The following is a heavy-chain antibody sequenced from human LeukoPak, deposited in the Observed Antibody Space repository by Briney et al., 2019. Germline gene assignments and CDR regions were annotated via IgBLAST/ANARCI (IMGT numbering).Heavy chain of an antibody. CDR1: GGSISRYY. V-gene: IGHV4-4*09. CDR3: ARKDGDY. J-gene: IGHJ4*02. Sequence: SETLSLTCTVSGGSISRYYWSWIRQPPGKGLEWVGYIYSSGTTKYNPSLKSRVAMSVDLAKNQLFLKLASVTAADTAMYYCARKDGDYWGQGTLVTVSS. CDR2: IYSSGTT.